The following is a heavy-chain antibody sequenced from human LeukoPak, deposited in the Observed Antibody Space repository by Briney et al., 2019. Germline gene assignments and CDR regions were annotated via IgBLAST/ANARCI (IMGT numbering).Heavy chain of an antibody. CDR1: GFTFSTYG. CDR2: ISGSGGTT. CDR3: TRSPLAAAGIADY. Sequence: PGGSLRLSCAASGFTFSTYGMNWVRQAPGKGLEWVSAISGSGGTTYYADSVKDRFTVSRDNSKNTLYLQMYSLRAEDTAVYYCTRSPLAAAGIADYWGQGTLVIVSS. V-gene: IGHV3-23*01. D-gene: IGHD6-13*01. J-gene: IGHJ4*02.